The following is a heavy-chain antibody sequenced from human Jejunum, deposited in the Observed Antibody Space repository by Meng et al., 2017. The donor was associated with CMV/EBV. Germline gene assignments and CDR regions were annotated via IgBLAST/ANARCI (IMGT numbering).Heavy chain of an antibody. V-gene: IGHV4-4*07. D-gene: IGHD1-26*01. CDR3: ARGPGASTREGFDY. Sequence: HDSGPGLANPSETLSPPCTVSGGSTSNYYWSWIRQSPGKGLEWIGRFYSSDTYNYHPSLNSRLTMSLDTSKNQFSLNLSSVTAADTAIYYCARGPGASTREGFDYWGLGTLVTVSS. CDR2: FYSSDTY. J-gene: IGHJ4*02. CDR1: GGSTSNYY.